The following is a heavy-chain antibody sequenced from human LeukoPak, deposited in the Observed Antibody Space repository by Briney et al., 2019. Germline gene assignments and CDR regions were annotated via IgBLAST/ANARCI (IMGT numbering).Heavy chain of an antibody. CDR1: GGTFSIYA. V-gene: IGHV1-69*05. D-gene: IGHD3-22*01. J-gene: IGHJ4*02. CDR2: IIPIFGTA. CDR3: ARVSYSSSGHDY. Sequence: SVKVSCKASGGTFSIYAISWVRQAPGQGLEWMGRIIPIFGTANYAQKFQGRVTITTDESTSTAYMELSSLRSEDKAVYYCARVSYSSSGHDYWGQGTLVTVSS.